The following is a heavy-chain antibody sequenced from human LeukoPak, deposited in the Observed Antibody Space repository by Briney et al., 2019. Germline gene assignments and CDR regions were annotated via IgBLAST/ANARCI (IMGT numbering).Heavy chain of an antibody. J-gene: IGHJ1*01. CDR3: ARTAATRDIVVVPAARPPMGYFQY. Sequence: PSETLSLTCAVYGGSFSGYYWSWIRQPPGKGLEWIGEINHSGSTNYNPSLKSRVTISVDTSRNQFSLKLSSVTAADTAVYYCARTAATRDIVVVPAARPPMGYFQYWGQGTLVTVSS. CDR2: INHSGST. D-gene: IGHD2-2*01. V-gene: IGHV4-34*01. CDR1: GGSFSGYY.